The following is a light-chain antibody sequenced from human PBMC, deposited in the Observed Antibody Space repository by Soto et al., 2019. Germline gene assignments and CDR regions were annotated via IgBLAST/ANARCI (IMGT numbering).Light chain of an antibody. CDR2: GNN. Sequence: QSVLTQPPSVSGAPGQRVTISCTGSSSNIGAGYDVHWYQQLPGTAPKLLIYGNNNRPPGVPDRFSGSKSGTSASLAITGLQAEDEADYYCQSYDSSLNGYLIFGGGTQMTVL. V-gene: IGLV1-40*01. CDR3: QSYDSSLNGYLI. J-gene: IGLJ7*01. CDR1: SSNIGAGYD.